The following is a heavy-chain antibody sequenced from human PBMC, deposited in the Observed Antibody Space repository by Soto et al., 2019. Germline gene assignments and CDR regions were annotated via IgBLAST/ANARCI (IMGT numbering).Heavy chain of an antibody. CDR3: TTAPFMITCAGVIAIQR. Sequence: EVQLVESGGGLVKPGGSLRLSCAASGFTFSNAWMSWVRQAPGKGLEWVGRIKSKTDGGTTAYAAPVKGIFTISRDDSNNTLYLQMDRLKTEDTAVYYCTTAPFMITCAGVIAIQRWGQGTLVTVSS. CDR2: IKSKTDGGTT. V-gene: IGHV3-15*01. J-gene: IGHJ4*02. CDR1: GFTFSNAW. D-gene: IGHD3-16*02.